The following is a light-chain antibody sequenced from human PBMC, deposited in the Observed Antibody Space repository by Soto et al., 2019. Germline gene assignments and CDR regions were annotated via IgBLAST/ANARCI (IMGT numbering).Light chain of an antibody. V-gene: IGKV3-20*01. CDR2: GSS. J-gene: IGKJ2*01. CDR1: QSVSSNY. CDR3: QQYGTSPFT. Sequence: VLTQSPGTLSLSPGERATLSCRASQSVSSNYVAWYQQKPGQAPRLLTHGSSSRATGVPDRFSGRGSGTTFTLVISRLEPEDFAVYYCQQYGTSPFTFGQGTKVDNK.